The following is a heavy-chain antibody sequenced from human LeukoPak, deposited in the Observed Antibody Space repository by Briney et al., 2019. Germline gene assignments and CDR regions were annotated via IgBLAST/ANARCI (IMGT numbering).Heavy chain of an antibody. CDR3: ARRRMGLRTGYFDL. Sequence: PGGSLRLSCAASGFTFSSYWMSWVRQAPGKVLEWVANIKQDGSEKYYVDSVKGRFTISRDNAKNSLYLQMNSLRAEDTAVYYCARRRMGLRTGYFDLWGRGTLVTVSS. CDR1: GFTFSSYW. D-gene: IGHD5-12*01. J-gene: IGHJ2*01. V-gene: IGHV3-7*01. CDR2: IKQDGSEK.